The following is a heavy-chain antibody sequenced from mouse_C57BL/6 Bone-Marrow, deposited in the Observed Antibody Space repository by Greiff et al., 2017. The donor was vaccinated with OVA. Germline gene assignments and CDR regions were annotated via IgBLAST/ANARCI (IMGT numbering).Heavy chain of an antibody. CDR1: GYTFTSYT. Sequence: QVQLQQSGAELVRPGASVKMSCKASGYTFTSYTMHWVKQRPGQGLEWIGYINPSSGYTKYNQKFKDKATLTADKSSSTAYMQLSSLTSEDAAVYYCARNLYAMDYWGQGTSVTVSA. V-gene: IGHV1-4*01. CDR3: ARNLYAMDY. J-gene: IGHJ4*01. CDR2: INPSSGYT.